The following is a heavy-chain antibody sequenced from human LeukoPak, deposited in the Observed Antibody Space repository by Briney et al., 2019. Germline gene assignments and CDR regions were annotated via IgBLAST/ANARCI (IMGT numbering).Heavy chain of an antibody. Sequence: GGSLRLSCAASGFTFTTYWMHWVRQVPGKGLVWVARINGDGSSTRHADSMKGRFTISRDNAKNTLYLQMNSLRDEDTAVYYCVREGLECSGSSCQRAAFDYWGQGTLVTVSS. D-gene: IGHD2-2*01. J-gene: IGHJ4*02. CDR3: VREGLECSGSSCQRAAFDY. V-gene: IGHV3-74*01. CDR1: GFTFTTYW. CDR2: INGDGSST.